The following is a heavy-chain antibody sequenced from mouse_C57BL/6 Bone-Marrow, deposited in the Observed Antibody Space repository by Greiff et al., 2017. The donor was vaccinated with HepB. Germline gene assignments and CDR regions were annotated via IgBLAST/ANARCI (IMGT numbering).Heavy chain of an antibody. J-gene: IGHJ3*01. CDR2: INSSTGGT. CDR3: ARWGAYYSVWDKFAY. D-gene: IGHD2-12*01. Sequence: EVQLQQSGPELVKPGASVKISCKASGYSFTGYYMNWVKQSPEKSLEWIGEINSSTGGTTYNPKFKAKATLTVDKSSSTAYMQLKSLTSEDSAVYYWARWGAYYSVWDKFAYWGQGTLVTVSA. CDR1: GYSFTGYY. V-gene: IGHV1-42*01.